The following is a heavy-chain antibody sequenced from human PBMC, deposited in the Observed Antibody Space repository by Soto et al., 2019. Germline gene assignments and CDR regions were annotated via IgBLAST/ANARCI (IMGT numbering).Heavy chain of an antibody. CDR2: ISSDGSKK. D-gene: IGHD6-6*01. CDR1: GFTFSSYG. CDR3: AKGSSSVYYYYYGMDV. V-gene: IGHV3-30*18. J-gene: IGHJ6*02. Sequence: HPGGSLRLSCAASGFTFSSYGMHWVRQAPGQGLEWVAVISSDGSKKYYVDSVKGRFTISRDNSKNTLYLQMNSLRPEDTAVYYCAKGSSSVYYYYYGMDVWGQGTTVTVSS.